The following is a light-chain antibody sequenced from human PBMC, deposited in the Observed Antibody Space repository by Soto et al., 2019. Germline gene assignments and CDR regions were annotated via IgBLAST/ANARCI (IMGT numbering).Light chain of an antibody. CDR1: SSDVGGYNL. CDR2: EDN. J-gene: IGLJ1*01. Sequence: QSALTQPASVSGSPGQSITTSCTGTSSDVGGYNLVSWYQQHPGKAPILMIYEDNKRPSGVSSRFSGSKSGNTASLTISGLQAEDEAEYYCCSYAGSSTYVFGTGTKVTV. V-gene: IGLV2-23*01. CDR3: CSYAGSSTYV.